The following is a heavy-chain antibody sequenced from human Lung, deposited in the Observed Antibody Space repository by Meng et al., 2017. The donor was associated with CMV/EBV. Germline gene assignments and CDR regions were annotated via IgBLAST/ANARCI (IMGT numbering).Heavy chain of an antibody. V-gene: IGHV2-5*02. CDR3: AHSRVGSTASWQWEEFDY. Sequence: SVGSSVVGVGFVRQPPGKGLGWVALIYMDDDKRYSSSLKNRLTIVTDTSNTPVVIIMTDLDPEDTATYYCAHSRVGSTASWQWEEFDYWGQGTLVTVSS. CDR2: IYMDDDK. CDR1: SVGSSVVG. J-gene: IGHJ4*02. D-gene: IGHD1-26*01.